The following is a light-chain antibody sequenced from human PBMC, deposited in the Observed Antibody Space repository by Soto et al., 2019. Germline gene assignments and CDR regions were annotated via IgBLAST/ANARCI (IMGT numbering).Light chain of an antibody. CDR1: RSDVGNYNY. CDR2: DVS. J-gene: IGLJ2*01. CDR3: CSYAGSYTYV. Sequence: QSVLTQPRSVSGSPGQSVTISCTGTRSDVGNYNYVSWYQQHPGKAPKLMIYDVSKRPSGVPDRFSGSKSGNTASLTISGLQADDEADYYCCSYAGSYTYVFGGGTQLTVL. V-gene: IGLV2-11*01.